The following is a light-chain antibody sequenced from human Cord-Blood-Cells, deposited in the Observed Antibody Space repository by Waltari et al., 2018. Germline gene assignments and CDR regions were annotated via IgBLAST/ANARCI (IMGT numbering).Light chain of an antibody. CDR3: QQFNSYPRA. Sequence: AIQLTQSPSSLSASVGDRVTITCRASQGISSALAWYQQKPGKARKLLIYDASSLESGVPSRFSGSGSGTDFTLTISSLQPEDFAAYYCQQFNSYPRAFGPGTKVDIK. CDR1: QGISSA. V-gene: IGKV1-13*02. J-gene: IGKJ3*01. CDR2: DAS.